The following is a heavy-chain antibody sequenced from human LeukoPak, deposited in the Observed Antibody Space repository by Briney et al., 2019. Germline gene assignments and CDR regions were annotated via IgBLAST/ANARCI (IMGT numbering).Heavy chain of an antibody. CDR2: ISGSGGST. J-gene: IGHJ4*02. CDR3: AKPPTPVRFLEWPRDY. D-gene: IGHD3-3*01. Sequence: PGGSLRLSCAASGFTFSSYAMSWVRQAPGKGLEWVSAISGSGGSTYYADSVKGRFTISRDNSKNTLYLQMNSLRAEDTAVYYCAKPPTPVRFLEWPRDYWGQGTLVTVSS. CDR1: GFTFSSYA. V-gene: IGHV3-23*01.